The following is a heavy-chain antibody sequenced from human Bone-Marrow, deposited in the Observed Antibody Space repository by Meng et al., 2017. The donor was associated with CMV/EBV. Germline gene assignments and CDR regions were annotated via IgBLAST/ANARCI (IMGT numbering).Heavy chain of an antibody. CDR3: ARVKTRVDRVGDY. Sequence: TASGYTFPSYGISWVRQAPGQGLEWMGWISAYNGNTSYAQKLQGRVTIATDTSTSTAYMELRSLRSDDTAVYYCARVKTRVDRVGDYWGQGTLVTVSS. D-gene: IGHD1-26*01. J-gene: IGHJ4*02. V-gene: IGHV1-18*01. CDR2: ISAYNGNT. CDR1: GYTFPSYG.